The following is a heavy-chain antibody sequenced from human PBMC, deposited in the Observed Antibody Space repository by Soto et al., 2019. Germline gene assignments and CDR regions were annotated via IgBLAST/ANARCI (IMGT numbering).Heavy chain of an antibody. CDR2: ISSSSSTI. CDR1: GFTFSSYS. CDR3: ASGGLESSGWHREYYYYGMDV. J-gene: IGHJ6*02. D-gene: IGHD6-19*01. V-gene: IGHV3-48*02. Sequence: PGGSLRLSCAASGFTFSSYSMNWVRQAPGKGLEWVSYISSSSSTIYYADSVKGRFTISRDNAKNSLYLQMNSLRDEDTAVYYCASGGLESSGWHREYYYYGMDVWGQGTTVTVSS.